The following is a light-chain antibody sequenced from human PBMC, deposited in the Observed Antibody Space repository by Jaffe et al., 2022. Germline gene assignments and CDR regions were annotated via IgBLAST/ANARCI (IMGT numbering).Light chain of an antibody. CDR2: RNN. V-gene: IGLV1-47*01. J-gene: IGLJ2*01. CDR3: ATWDDILNGPV. CDR1: RTNIETNY. Sequence: QSVVTQPPSASGTPGQKVIISCSGSRTNIETNYVYWYQQFPGTAPKLLVSRNNQRPSGVSDRFSGSRSGTSASLAISGLRAEDEASYYCATWDDILNGPVFGGGTKLTVL.